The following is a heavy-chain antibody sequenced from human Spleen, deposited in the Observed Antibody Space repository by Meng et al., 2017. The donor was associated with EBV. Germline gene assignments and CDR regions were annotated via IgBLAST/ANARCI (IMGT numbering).Heavy chain of an antibody. D-gene: IGHD6-13*01. J-gene: IGHJ4*02. CDR1: NGAISMNKW. CDR3: AREEGSSSSWALGY. CDR2: IAHSGSP. V-gene: IGHV4-4*02. Sequence: QVQSQESGPGLVKPSCTLSLTCAISNGAISMNKWWSWFRQSPGKGLEWIGEIAHSGSPNYNPSLKSRVTMSVDKSKNYFSLNLSSVTAADTAVYYCAREEGSSSSWALGYWGQGILVTVSS.